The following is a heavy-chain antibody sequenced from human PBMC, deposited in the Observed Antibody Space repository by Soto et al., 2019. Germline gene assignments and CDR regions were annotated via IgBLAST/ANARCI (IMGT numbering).Heavy chain of an antibody. CDR2: FKHSGGT. D-gene: IGHD6-19*01. CDR3: ARQVVGLAVTQD. J-gene: IGHJ4*02. V-gene: IGHV4-34*01. CDR1: GGSFSDYY. Sequence: QVHLQQWGAGLLKPSETLSLTCGVYGGSFSDYYWSWIRQSPGKGLEWIGEFKHSGGTNYSPSLTGRVTISADTSKKQLYLKLTSVTAADTAVYYCARQVVGLAVTQDWGQGTLVTFSS.